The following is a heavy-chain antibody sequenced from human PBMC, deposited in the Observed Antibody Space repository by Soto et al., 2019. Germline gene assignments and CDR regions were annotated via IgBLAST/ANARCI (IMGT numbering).Heavy chain of an antibody. CDR1: GFTFSSYG. D-gene: IGHD3-16*01. Sequence: QVQLVESGGGVVQPGRSLRLSCAASGFTFSSYGMHWVRQAPGKGLEWVAVISYDGSNKYYADSVKGRFTISRDNSKNTLYLQMNSLRAEDTAVYYCAKDNDYVWGARYGYYGMDVWGQGTTVTVSS. CDR2: ISYDGSNK. J-gene: IGHJ6*02. CDR3: AKDNDYVWGARYGYYGMDV. V-gene: IGHV3-30*18.